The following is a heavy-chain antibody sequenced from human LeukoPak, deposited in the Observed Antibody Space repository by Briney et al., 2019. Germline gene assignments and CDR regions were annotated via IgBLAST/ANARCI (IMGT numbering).Heavy chain of an antibody. D-gene: IGHD3-10*01. V-gene: IGHV3-21*01. CDR2: ISSSSSYI. CDR3: ARDYYGSGSYPFDY. Sequence: GGSLRLSCAASGFTFSSYSMNWVRQAPGKGLEWVSSISSSSSYIYYADSVKGRFAISRDNAKNSLYLQMNSLRAEDTAVYYCARDYYGSGSYPFDYWGQGTLVTVSS. J-gene: IGHJ4*02. CDR1: GFTFSSYS.